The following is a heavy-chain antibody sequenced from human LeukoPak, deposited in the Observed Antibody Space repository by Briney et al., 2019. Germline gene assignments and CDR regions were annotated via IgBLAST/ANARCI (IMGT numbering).Heavy chain of an antibody. CDR1: GFTFSRSW. CDR2: IREDGRET. Sequence: PGGSLRLSCVASGFTFSRSWMDWVRQVPGKGLEWVANIREDGRETYYVDSARGRFTISRDNAKNSLYLQMDRLRVEDTAIYYCTNSLDYWGQGTLVTVPS. J-gene: IGHJ4*02. CDR3: TNSLDY. V-gene: IGHV3-7*01.